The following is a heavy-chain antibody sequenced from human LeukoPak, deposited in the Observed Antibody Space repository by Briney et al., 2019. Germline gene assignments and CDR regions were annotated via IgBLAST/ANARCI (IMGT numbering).Heavy chain of an antibody. CDR1: GFTFSSYA. CDR3: SKPQVAASALDY. J-gene: IGHJ4*02. CDR2: ISGSGGST. Sequence: PGGSPRLSCAASGFTFSSYAMSWVRQAPGKGLEWVSSISGSGGSTYYADSVKGRFTISRDNSKNTLYLQMNSLRAEDTAVYYCSKPQVAASALDYWGQGTLVTVSS. V-gene: IGHV3-23*01. D-gene: IGHD6-13*01.